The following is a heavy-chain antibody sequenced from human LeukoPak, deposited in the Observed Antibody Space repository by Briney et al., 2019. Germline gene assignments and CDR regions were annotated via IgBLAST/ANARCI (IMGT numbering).Heavy chain of an antibody. D-gene: IGHD6-6*01. V-gene: IGHV3-23*01. CDR1: GSTFSSYS. CDR3: ARRIAARPWSPPFDY. CDR2: ISGGGENT. J-gene: IGHJ4*02. Sequence: PGGSLRLSCVASGSTFSSYSMTWVRQAPGKGLEWVSAISGGGENTYYADSVKGRFTISRDNSKNTLYLQMHSLRAEDTAVYYCARRIAARPWSPPFDYWGQGTLVTVSS.